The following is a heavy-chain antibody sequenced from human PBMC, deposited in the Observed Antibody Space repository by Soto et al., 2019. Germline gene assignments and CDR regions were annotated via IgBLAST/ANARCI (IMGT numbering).Heavy chain of an antibody. V-gene: IGHV1-69*13. D-gene: IGHD2-21*01. CDR1: GGTFSSYA. J-gene: IGHJ6*02. CDR3: ARAGHTYYGMDV. CDR2: IIPIFGTA. Sequence: VASVKVSCKASGGTFSSYAISWVRQAPGQGLEWMGGIIPIFGTANYAQKFQGRVTITADESTSTAYMELSSLRSEDTAVYYCARAGHTYYGMDVWGQGTTVTVSS.